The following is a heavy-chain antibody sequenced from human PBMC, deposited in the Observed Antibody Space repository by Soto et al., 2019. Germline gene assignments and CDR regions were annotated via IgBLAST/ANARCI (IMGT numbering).Heavy chain of an antibody. CDR3: ARTLRFNDPPDY. J-gene: IGHJ4*02. CDR1: GGSTTVGGYS. CDR2: FYSSGST. V-gene: IGHV4-31*03. Sequence: QVKRQRSGPGLLRPSQTLSLTCTFSGGSTTVGGYSWSWIRQHQGKALEWIGYFYSSGSTYYNPSLKSRVTISVDTSKNQLSLKLSSVTAADTAVYYCARTLRFNDPPDYWGQGTLVTVSS. D-gene: IGHD3-3*01.